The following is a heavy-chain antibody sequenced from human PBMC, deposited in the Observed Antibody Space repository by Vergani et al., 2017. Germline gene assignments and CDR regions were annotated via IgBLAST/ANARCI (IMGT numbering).Heavy chain of an antibody. J-gene: IGHJ6*02. CDR2: IRYDGSNK. D-gene: IGHD2-15*01. CDR3: ANPLRYCSGGRCYSYYYGMDV. V-gene: IGHV3-30*02. CDR1: GFTFSSCG. Sequence: QVQLVESGGGVVQPGGSLRLSCAASGFTFSSCGMHWVRQAPGKGLEWVAFIRYDGSNKYYAASVKGRFTISRDNSKNTLYLQMNSLRAEDTAVYYCANPLRYCSGGRCYSYYYGMDVWGQGTTVTVSS.